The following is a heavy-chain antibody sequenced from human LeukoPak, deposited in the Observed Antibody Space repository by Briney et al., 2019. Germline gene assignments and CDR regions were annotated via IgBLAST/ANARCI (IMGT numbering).Heavy chain of an antibody. V-gene: IGHV3-30*02. Sequence: GGSLRLSCAASGFTFSSYGMHWVRQAPGKGLEWVAFIRYDGSNKYYADSVKGRFTISRDNSKNTLYLQMNSLRAEDTAVYYCAKDGGSSSYFPGAYYYYYMDVWGKGTTVTISS. CDR2: IRYDGSNK. CDR3: AKDGGSSSYFPGAYYYYYMDV. CDR1: GFTFSSYG. J-gene: IGHJ6*03. D-gene: IGHD6-13*01.